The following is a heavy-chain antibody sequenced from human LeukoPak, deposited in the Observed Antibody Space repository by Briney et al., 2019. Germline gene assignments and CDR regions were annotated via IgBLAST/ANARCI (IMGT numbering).Heavy chain of an antibody. J-gene: IGHJ4*02. D-gene: IGHD5-24*01. CDR1: GGSISSSSYY. Sequence: SETLSLTCTVSGGSISSSSYYWGWIRQPPGKGLEWIGSIYYSGSTYYNPSLKSRVTISVDTSKNQFSLKLSSVTAADTAVYYCARDSRDGYNRLLIFDYRGQGTLVTVSS. V-gene: IGHV4-39*07. CDR2: IYYSGST. CDR3: ARDSRDGYNRLLIFDY.